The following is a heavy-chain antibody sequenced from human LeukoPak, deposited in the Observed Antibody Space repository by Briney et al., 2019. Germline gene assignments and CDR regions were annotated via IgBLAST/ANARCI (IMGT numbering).Heavy chain of an antibody. Sequence: GGSLRLSCAASGLTVSSNCMSWVRQAPGKGLEWVSYISSSGSTIYYADSVKGRFTISRDNAKNSLYLQMNSLRAEDTAVYYCAREHGEMAKDYWGQGTLVTVSS. CDR2: ISSSGSTI. CDR3: AREHGEMAKDY. V-gene: IGHV3-11*04. D-gene: IGHD5-24*01. J-gene: IGHJ4*02. CDR1: GLTVSSNC.